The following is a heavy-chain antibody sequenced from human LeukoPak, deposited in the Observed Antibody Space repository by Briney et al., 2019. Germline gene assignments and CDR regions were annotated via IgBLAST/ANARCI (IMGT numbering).Heavy chain of an antibody. D-gene: IGHD3-22*01. CDR3: ARGLDPTYYYDSSGYYSNWFDP. CDR2: IKQDGSEK. CDR1: GFTFRSYA. J-gene: IGHJ5*02. V-gene: IGHV3-7*01. Sequence: QPGGSPRLSCAASGFTFRSYAMSWVRQAPGKGLEWVANIKQDGSEKYYVDSVKGRFTISRDNAKNSLYLQMNSLRAEDTAVYYCARGLDPTYYYDSSGYYSNWFDPWGQGTLVTVSS.